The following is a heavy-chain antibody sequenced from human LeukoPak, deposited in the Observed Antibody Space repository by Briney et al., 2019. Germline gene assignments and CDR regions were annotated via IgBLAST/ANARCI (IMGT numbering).Heavy chain of an antibody. Sequence: PGGSLRLSCVASEFSTTNFWMTWVRRAPGRGLEWVANIKHDGSEKFYVDSVKGRFTISRDNAKNSLYLQMNSLRAEDTAVYYCATFVGIVSGTYTVPGGLLVWGKGTTVTVSS. V-gene: IGHV3-7*01. CDR2: IKHDGSEK. D-gene: IGHD2-2*03. CDR3: ATFVGIVSGTYTVPGGLLV. J-gene: IGHJ6*04. CDR1: EFSTTNFW.